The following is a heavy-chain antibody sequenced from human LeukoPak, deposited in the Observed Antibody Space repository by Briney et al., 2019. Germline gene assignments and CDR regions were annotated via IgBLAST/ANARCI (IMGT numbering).Heavy chain of an antibody. CDR3: EREGGSSSWYDY. J-gene: IGHJ4*02. CDR1: GDTFTSDY. Sequence: AAAVKVSCKASGDTFTSDYMYCGRQAPGQGREWMGTINPSGGYPRYAQKLQGRVQIHRDTSTRTVYMEMSSLSCEDTAVYYCEREGGSSSWYDYWGQGTLVPVSS. D-gene: IGHD6-13*01. V-gene: IGHV1-46*04. CDR2: INPSGGYP.